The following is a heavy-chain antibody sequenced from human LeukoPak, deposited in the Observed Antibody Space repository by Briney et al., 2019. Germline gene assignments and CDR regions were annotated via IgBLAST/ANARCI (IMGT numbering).Heavy chain of an antibody. D-gene: IGHD2-15*01. CDR3: ARRYCSGGSCYMDY. CDR1: GGSISSSSYY. V-gene: IGHV4-61*01. Sequence: SETLSLTCTVSGGSISSSSYYWSWIRQPPGKGLEWIGYIYYSGSTNYNPSLKSRVTISVDTSKNQFSLKLSSVTAADTAVYYCARRYCSGGSCYMDYWGQGTLVTVSS. CDR2: IYYSGST. J-gene: IGHJ4*02.